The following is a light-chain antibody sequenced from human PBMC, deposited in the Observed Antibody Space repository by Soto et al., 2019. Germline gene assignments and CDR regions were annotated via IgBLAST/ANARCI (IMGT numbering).Light chain of an antibody. Sequence: QLVLTQSPPASASPGASVKLTCTLSRGHSSYAIAWYQQQAEKGPRYLMKLNSDGSHSKGDGIPDRFSGSSSGAERYLTISSLQSEDEADYYCQTWGTGIRIFGGGTKLTVL. CDR2: LNSDGSH. J-gene: IGLJ2*01. V-gene: IGLV4-69*01. CDR1: RGHSSYA. CDR3: QTWGTGIRI.